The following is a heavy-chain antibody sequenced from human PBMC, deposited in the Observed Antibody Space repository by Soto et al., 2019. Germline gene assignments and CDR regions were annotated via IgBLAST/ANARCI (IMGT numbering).Heavy chain of an antibody. CDR2: ISSNGGST. V-gene: IGHV3-64D*06. J-gene: IGHJ6*02. CDR3: VGYYYGSGSYNGMDV. Sequence: VRQAPGKGLEYVSAISSNGGSTYYADSVKGRFTISRDNSKNTLYLQMSSLRAEDTAVYYCVGYYYGSGSYNGMDVWGQGTTVTVSS. D-gene: IGHD3-10*01.